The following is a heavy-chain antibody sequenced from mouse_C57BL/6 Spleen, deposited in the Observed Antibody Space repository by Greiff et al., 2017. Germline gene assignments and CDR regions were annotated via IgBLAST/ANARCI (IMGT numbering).Heavy chain of an antibody. CDR3: ARRNYEDWFAY. Sequence: EVQRVESGGGLVQPGGSLSLSCAASGFTFTDYYMSWVRQPPGKALEWLGFIRNKANGYTTEYSASVKGRFTISRDNSQSILYLQMNALRAEDSATYYCARRNYEDWFAYWGQGTLVTVSA. D-gene: IGHD2-1*01. J-gene: IGHJ3*01. V-gene: IGHV7-3*01. CDR2: IRNKANGYTT. CDR1: GFTFTDYY.